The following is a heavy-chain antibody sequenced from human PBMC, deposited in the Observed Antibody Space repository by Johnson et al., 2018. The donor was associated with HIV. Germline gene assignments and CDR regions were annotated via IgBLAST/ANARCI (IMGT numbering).Heavy chain of an antibody. V-gene: IGHV3-30*03. Sequence: QVQLVESGGGVVQPGRSLRLSCVASGFTFFSYGMHWVRQAPGKGLEWVAVISYDGSNKYYADSVKGRFTISRDNSKNTLYLQMNSLRAEDTAVYYCARDLEDIVVVPAAIGAFDIW. D-gene: IGHD2-2*01. CDR2: ISYDGSNK. J-gene: IGHJ3*02. CDR3: ARDLEDIVVVPAAIGAFDI. CDR1: GFTFFSYG.